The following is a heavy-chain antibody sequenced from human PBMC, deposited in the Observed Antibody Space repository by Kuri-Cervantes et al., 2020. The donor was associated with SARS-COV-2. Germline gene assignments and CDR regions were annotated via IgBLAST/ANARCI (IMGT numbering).Heavy chain of an antibody. CDR1: GYTFTGYY. V-gene: IGHV1-2*04. D-gene: IGHD2-15*01. CDR3: TRVGVVVVAASLVY. CDR2: INPNSGGT. J-gene: IGHJ4*02. Sequence: ASVKVSCKASGYTFTGYYMHWVRQAPGQGLEWMGWINPNSGGTNYAQKFQGWVTMTRDTSTSTVYMELSSLRSEDTAVYYCTRVGVVVVAASLVYWGQGTLVTVSS.